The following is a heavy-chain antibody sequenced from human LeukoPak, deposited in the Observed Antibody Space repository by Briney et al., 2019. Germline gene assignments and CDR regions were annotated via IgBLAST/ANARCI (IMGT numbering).Heavy chain of an antibody. V-gene: IGHV3-9*01. Sequence: PGGSLRLSCAASGFTFDDYAMHWVRQAPGKGLEWVSGISWNSGSIGYADSVKGRFTISRDNAKNSLYLQMNSLRAEDTALYYCAKDRRRYSYGNNWFDPWGQGTLVTVSS. CDR3: AKDRRRYSYGNNWFDP. J-gene: IGHJ5*02. D-gene: IGHD5-18*01. CDR1: GFTFDDYA. CDR2: ISWNSGSI.